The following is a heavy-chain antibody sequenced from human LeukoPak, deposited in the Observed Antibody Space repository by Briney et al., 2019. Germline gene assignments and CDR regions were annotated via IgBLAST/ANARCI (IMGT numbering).Heavy chain of an antibody. CDR3: ASSDFGDYDVYFEY. CDR1: EDAFIGNY. D-gene: IGHD4-17*01. J-gene: IGHJ4*02. V-gene: IGHV1-2*02. CDR2: INPNTGDT. Sequence: PEASVKVSCKASEDAFIGNYIHWVRQAPGQGLEWMGWINPNTGDTNYAQDFQGRVTMTRDTYISTAYMELSRLRSDDTAVYYCASSDFGDYDVYFEYWGQGTLVTVSS.